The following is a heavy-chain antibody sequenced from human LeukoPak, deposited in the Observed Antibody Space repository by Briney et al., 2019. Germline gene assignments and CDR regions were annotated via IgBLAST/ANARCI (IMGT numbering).Heavy chain of an antibody. CDR1: AFTVSSNY. V-gene: IGHV3-53*01. J-gene: IGHJ3*02. CDR2: IYGAAST. Sequence: RRSLRLSCAASAFTVSSNYMNWVRQAPGRGLEWISVIYGAASTYYPHSVKGRFTISKDGSENSLYLQMNSLRTEDTAVYYCTRAPLYDYDTRTPVGAFDIWGQGTMVTVSS. D-gene: IGHD3-22*01. CDR3: TRAPLYDYDTRTPVGAFDI.